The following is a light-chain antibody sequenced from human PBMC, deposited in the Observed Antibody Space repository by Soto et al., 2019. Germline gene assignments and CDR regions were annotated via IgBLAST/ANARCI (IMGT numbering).Light chain of an antibody. CDR3: QQFGGSSYT. CDR2: ATS. CDR1: QSVGSIY. J-gene: IGKJ2*01. Sequence: ESVLTQSPGTLSLSPGERATLSCRASQSVGSIYLAWYQQKPGQAPRLLIYATSNRATGIPDRFSGSGSETDFTLTISRLEPEDFAVYYCQQFGGSSYTFGQGTKLEI. V-gene: IGKV3-20*01.